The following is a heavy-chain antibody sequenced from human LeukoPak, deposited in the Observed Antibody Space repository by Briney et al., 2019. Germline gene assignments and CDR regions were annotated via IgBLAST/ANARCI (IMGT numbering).Heavy chain of an antibody. CDR3: ATRSVPAVNGKRFDP. CDR1: GFTFSSYA. D-gene: IGHD2-2*01. Sequence: PGRSLRLSCAASGFTFSSYAMHWVRQAPGKGLEWVAVISYDGSNKYYADSVKGRFTISRDNSKNTLYLQMNSLRAEDTAVYYCATRSVPAVNGKRFDPWGQGTLVTVSS. CDR2: ISYDGSNK. J-gene: IGHJ5*02. V-gene: IGHV3-30-3*01.